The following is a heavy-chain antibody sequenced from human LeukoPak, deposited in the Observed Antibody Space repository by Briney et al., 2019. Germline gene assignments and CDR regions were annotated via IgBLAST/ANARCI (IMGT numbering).Heavy chain of an antibody. CDR1: GYTLTDYY. CDR3: ARRAREYSHDAFDI. CDR2: INPNSRGT. V-gene: IGHV1-2*02. Sequence: ASVKVSCKASGYTLTDYYMHRVRQAPGQGLEWMGWINPNSRGTDSAQKFQGRFSMTRDTSISTAYVELSRLRSDDTAVYYCARRAREYSHDAFDIWGQGTMVTVSS. D-gene: IGHD5-18*01. J-gene: IGHJ3*02.